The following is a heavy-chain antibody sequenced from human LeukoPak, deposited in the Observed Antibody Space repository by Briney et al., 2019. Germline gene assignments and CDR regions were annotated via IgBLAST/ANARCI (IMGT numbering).Heavy chain of an antibody. CDR1: GFTFSNYW. J-gene: IGHJ4*02. V-gene: IGHV3-7*03. Sequence: GGPLRLSCVASGFTFSNYWMSWVRQAPGKGLEWVANIKQDGSGKHYVDSVKGRSTISRDNAKNSLYLQMNSLRAEDTAVYYCATGYIWGTYRFQYWGQGTLVIVSS. CDR3: ATGYIWGTYRFQY. CDR2: IKQDGSGK. D-gene: IGHD3-16*02.